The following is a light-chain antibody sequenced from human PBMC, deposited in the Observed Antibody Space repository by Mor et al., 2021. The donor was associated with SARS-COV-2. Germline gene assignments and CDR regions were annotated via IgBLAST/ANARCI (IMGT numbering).Light chain of an antibody. J-gene: IGLJ2*01. CDR2: DND. CDR1: GINY. CDR3: GTWDSSHVI. Sequence: GINYVSWYQQLPGTAPKLLIYDNDKRPSGIPDRFSGSKSGTSATLDITGLQTEDEADYYCGTWDSSHVIFGGGT. V-gene: IGLV1-51*01.